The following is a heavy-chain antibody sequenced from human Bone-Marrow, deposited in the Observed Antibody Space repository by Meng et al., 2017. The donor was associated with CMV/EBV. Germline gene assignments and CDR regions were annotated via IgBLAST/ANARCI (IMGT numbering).Heavy chain of an antibody. Sequence: ASVKVSCKASGYTFTYYDIIWVRQASGQGLEWVGWMNPNRGNTAYAQKLQGRVTMTRDTSTSIAYMELSSLRSGDTAVYYCAIKRSTIFGVVIIDRDYYAMDVWGQGTTVAVSS. D-gene: IGHD3-3*01. CDR2: MNPNRGNT. CDR1: GYTFTYYD. V-gene: IGHV1-8*01. J-gene: IGHJ6*02. CDR3: AIKRSTIFGVVIIDRDYYAMDV.